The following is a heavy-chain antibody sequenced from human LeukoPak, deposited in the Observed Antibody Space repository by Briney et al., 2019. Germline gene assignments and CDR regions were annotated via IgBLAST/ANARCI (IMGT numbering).Heavy chain of an antibody. J-gene: IGHJ6*02. CDR2: IYYSGST. CDR1: GGSISSYY. Sequence: SETLSLTCTVSGGSISSYYWSWIRQPPGKGLEWIGYIYYSGSTNYNPSLKSRVTISVDTSKNQFSLKLSSVTAADTAVYYCARSHARSPYYYYYGMDVWGQGTTVTVSS. CDR3: ARSHARSPYYYYYGMDV. D-gene: IGHD1-14*01. V-gene: IGHV4-59*01.